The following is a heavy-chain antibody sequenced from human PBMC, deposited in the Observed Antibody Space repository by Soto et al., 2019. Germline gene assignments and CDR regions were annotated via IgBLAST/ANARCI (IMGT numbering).Heavy chain of an antibody. V-gene: IGHV4-31*03. CDR1: GGSISSGGYY. D-gene: IGHD4-17*01. J-gene: IGHJ4*02. Sequence: QVQLQESGPGLVKPSQTLSLTCTVSGGSISSGGYYWSWIRQHPGKGLEWIGYIYYSGSTYYNPSLKRRFTIPVDTSKNQSPVKRSVVTAGDTAVYYCGRVPADDDGDYYWGQGPLVPVSS. CDR2: IYYSGST. CDR3: GRVPADDDGDYY.